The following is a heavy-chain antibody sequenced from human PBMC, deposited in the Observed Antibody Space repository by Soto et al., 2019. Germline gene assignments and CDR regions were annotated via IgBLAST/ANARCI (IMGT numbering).Heavy chain of an antibody. CDR2: ISGGSSYT. V-gene: IGHV3-11*03. Sequence: GGSLILSCAASGFSFGDSYMSWIRQSAGKGLEWLSYISGGSSYTKYAESVKGRFTISRDNARRSLFLQVNGLRADDTAIYYCAKTRVADSGYYFDHWGQGTMVTVSS. CDR3: AKTRVADSGYYFDH. CDR1: GFSFGDSY. D-gene: IGHD3-10*01. J-gene: IGHJ4*02.